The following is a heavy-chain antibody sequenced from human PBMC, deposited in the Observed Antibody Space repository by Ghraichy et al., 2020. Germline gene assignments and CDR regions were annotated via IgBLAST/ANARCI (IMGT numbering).Heavy chain of an antibody. CDR3: ATGDYTGSGSLFDAFDI. V-gene: IGHV1-18*01. D-gene: IGHD3-10*01. J-gene: IGHJ3*02. Sequence: ASVKVSCKTSGYTFINSAMSWVRQAPGQGLEWMGWISAYTGNTNYAQKFQGRVTMTTDTPTSTAYMELRSLRSDDTAVYYCATGDYTGSGSLFDAFDIWGQGTMVSVS. CDR1: GYTFINSA. CDR2: ISAYTGNT.